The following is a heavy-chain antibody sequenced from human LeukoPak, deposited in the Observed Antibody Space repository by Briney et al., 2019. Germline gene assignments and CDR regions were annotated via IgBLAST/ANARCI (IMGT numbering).Heavy chain of an antibody. Sequence: QAGGSLRLSCAASGFTFSSYAMSWVRQAPGKRLEWVSAISGSGGSTYYADSVKGRFTISRDNSKNTLYLQMNSLRAEDTAVYYCAKVGIRISLIVVVFTTADDWYFDLWGRGTLVTVSS. CDR2: ISGSGGST. CDR1: GFTFSSYA. V-gene: IGHV3-23*01. CDR3: AKVGIRISLIVVVFTTADDWYFDL. D-gene: IGHD3-22*01. J-gene: IGHJ2*01.